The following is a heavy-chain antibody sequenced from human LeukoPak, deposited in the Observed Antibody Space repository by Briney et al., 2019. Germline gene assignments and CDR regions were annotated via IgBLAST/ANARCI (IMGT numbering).Heavy chain of an antibody. D-gene: IGHD1-26*01. J-gene: IGHJ4*02. CDR1: AYTFTDYY. CDR2: INPSSGDT. V-gene: IGHV1-2*06. Sequence: ASVKVSCKASAYTFTDYYVHWVRQAPGQGLEWMGRINPSSGDTNYAQNFQGRVTMTRDTSISTAYMELSRLRSDDTAVYHCATTSGYFYYWGQGTLVTVSS. CDR3: ATTSGYFYY.